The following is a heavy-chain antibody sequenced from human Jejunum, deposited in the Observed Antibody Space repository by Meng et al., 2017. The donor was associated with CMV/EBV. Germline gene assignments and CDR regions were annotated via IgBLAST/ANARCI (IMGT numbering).Heavy chain of an antibody. CDR2: IQVIGHT. CDR3: AGSRPGGGACDY. V-gene: IGHV4-4*07. CDR1: GSSLKDYN. D-gene: IGHD3-16*01. Sequence: QWQRQESCPGLVKLSETLALSGIVYGSSLKDYNGNWVRQHAGQGLEWIGLIQVIGHTVYNPSLKSRVTVSLDASKSQFSLTLNSVTAADTATYYCAGSRPGGGACDYWGQGILVTVSS. J-gene: IGHJ4*02.